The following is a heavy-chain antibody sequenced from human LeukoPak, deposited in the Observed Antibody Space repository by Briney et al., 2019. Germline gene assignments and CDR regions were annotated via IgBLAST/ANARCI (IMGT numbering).Heavy chain of an antibody. V-gene: IGHV3-30*02. CDR3: AKDWRPMVRGAPGL. D-gene: IGHD3-10*01. CDR1: GFTFSSYG. CDR2: PPYDGSNK. Sequence: QPGGALRLSCAASGFTFSSYGMHPAPPPPPPPPPPPPPPPYDGSNKYYADSVKGRFTISRDNSKNTLYLQMNSLRAEDTAVYYCAKDWRPMVRGAPGLWGQGTLVTVSS. J-gene: IGHJ4*02.